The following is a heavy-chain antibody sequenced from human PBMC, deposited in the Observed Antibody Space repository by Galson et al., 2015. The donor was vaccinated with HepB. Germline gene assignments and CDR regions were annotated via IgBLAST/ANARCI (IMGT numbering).Heavy chain of an antibody. D-gene: IGHD1-26*01. J-gene: IGHJ4*02. V-gene: IGHV1-8*02. CDR2: VIPRSGDT. Sequence: SVKVSCKASGYTFTDYDVNWVRQAIGQGPEWIGWVIPRSGDTGYVQKFQDRVTMTSDTSMNTAYMELSSLTYEDTAVYYCARFSWDKGGDFDHWGQGTLVIVSS. CDR1: GYTFTDYD. CDR3: ARFSWDKGGDFDH.